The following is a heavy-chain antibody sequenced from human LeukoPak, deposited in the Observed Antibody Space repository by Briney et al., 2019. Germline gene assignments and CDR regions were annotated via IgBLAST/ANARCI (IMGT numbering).Heavy chain of an antibody. CDR3: AKDLGDSSGYYYETDNFDY. CDR1: GFTFNTYS. Sequence: PGGSLRLSCAASGFTFNTYSMNWVRQAPGKGLEWISSISSSSDYIYYADSVKGRFTISRDNSKNTLYLQMNSLRAEDTAVYYCAKDLGDSSGYYYETDNFDYWGQGTLVTVSS. J-gene: IGHJ4*02. CDR2: ISSSSDYI. D-gene: IGHD3-22*01. V-gene: IGHV3-21*04.